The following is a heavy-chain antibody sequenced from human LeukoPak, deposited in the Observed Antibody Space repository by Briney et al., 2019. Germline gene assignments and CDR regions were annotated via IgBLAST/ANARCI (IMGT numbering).Heavy chain of an antibody. CDR1: GGSISTSSNS. Sequence: PSETLSLTCTVSGGSISTSSNSWGWLRQPPGTGLECIGTIYYSGSTDYNPSLKSRVTISVDSSKNQFSLKLSSVTATDTAVYYCARLLDHDYSDYYFDYWGQGTLVTVSS. D-gene: IGHD4-11*01. J-gene: IGHJ4*02. V-gene: IGHV4-39*01. CDR2: IYYSGST. CDR3: ARLLDHDYSDYYFDY.